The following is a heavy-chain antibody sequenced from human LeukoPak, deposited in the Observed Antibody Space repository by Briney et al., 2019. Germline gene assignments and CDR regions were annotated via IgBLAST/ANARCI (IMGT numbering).Heavy chain of an antibody. CDR2: IIPVSGTT. V-gene: IGHV1-69*05. Sequence: SVQVSCKASGYTFTDYYIHWMRQAPGQGLEWMGNIIPVSGTTDYAQNFQGRVTITTDESTSVIYMELSSLRSDDTAMYYCAREDFSNYLNNAFDIWGQGTMVTVSS. CDR3: AREDFSNYLNNAFDI. CDR1: GYTFTDYY. D-gene: IGHD4-11*01. J-gene: IGHJ3*02.